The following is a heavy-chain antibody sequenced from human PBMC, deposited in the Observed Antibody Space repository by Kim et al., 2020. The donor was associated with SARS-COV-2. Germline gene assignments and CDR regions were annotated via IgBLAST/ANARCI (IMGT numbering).Heavy chain of an antibody. Sequence: SVKVSCKASGGTFSSYAISWVRQAPGQGLEWMGGIIPIFGTANYAQKFQGRVTITADESTSTAYMELSSLRSEDTAVYYCASCTALGCSSTSCPGYFQHWGQGTLVTVSS. CDR1: GGTFSSYA. CDR2: IIPIFGTA. V-gene: IGHV1-69*13. CDR3: ASCTALGCSSTSCPGYFQH. D-gene: IGHD2-2*01. J-gene: IGHJ1*01.